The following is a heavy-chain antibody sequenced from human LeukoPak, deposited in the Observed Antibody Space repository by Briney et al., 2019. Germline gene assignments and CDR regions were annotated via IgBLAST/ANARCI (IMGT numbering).Heavy chain of an antibody. CDR1: GFTFSSYA. J-gene: IGHJ4*02. D-gene: IGHD4-17*01. CDR2: ISYDGSNK. CDR3: AREYGDYDYPIEY. V-gene: IGHV3-30-3*01. Sequence: GRSLRLSCAASGFTFSSYAMHWVRQAPGKGLEWVAVISYDGSNKYYADSVKGRFTISRDNSKNTLYLQMNGLRAEDTAVYYCAREYGDYDYPIEYWGQGTLVTVSS.